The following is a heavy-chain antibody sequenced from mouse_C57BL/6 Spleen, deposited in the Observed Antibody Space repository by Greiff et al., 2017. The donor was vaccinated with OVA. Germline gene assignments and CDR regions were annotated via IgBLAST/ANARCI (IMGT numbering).Heavy chain of an antibody. J-gene: IGHJ2*01. D-gene: IGHD1-1*01. CDR3: ARYNYGSSSDY. CDR2: IYPRSGNT. V-gene: IGHV1-81*01. CDR1: GYTFTSYG. Sequence: QVQLQQSGAELARPGASVKLSCKASGYTFTSYGISWVKQRTGQGLEWIGAIYPRSGNTYYNEKFKGKATLTADKYSSTAYMELRSLTAEDSAVDFCARYNYGSSSDYWGQGTTLTVSS.